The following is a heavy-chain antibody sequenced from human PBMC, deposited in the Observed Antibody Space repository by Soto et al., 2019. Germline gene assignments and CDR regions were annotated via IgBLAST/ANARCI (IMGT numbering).Heavy chain of an antibody. V-gene: IGHV1-46*01. CDR2: INPSGGST. CDR3: ARIDYGDYALENYFDY. D-gene: IGHD4-17*01. CDR1: GYTFTSYY. J-gene: IGHJ4*02. Sequence: ASVKRSFKASGYTFTSYYMHWVRHAPGQGLEWMGIINPSGGSTSYAQKFAGRVTMTRDTSTSTVYMELSSLRSEDTAVYYCARIDYGDYALENYFDYWGQGTLVTVSS.